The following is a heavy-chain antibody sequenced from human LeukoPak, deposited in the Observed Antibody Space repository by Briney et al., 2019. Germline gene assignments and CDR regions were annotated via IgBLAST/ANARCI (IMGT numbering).Heavy chain of an antibody. CDR3: AKDSEYSSGWYPPDY. V-gene: IGHV3-23*01. J-gene: IGHJ4*02. Sequence: GGSLRFYCAGSGLTFSTFAMIWVRQPPGKGLEWVSSIFPSGGEIHYADSVRGRFTISRDNSKDTLYLQMNSLRAEDTAVYYCAKDSEYSSGWYPPDYWGQGTLVTVSS. CDR1: GLTFSTFA. CDR2: IFPSGGEI. D-gene: IGHD6-19*01.